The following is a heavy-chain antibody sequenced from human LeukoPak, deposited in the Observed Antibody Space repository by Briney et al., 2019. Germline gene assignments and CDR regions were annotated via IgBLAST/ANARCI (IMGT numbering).Heavy chain of an antibody. Sequence: SETLSLTCTVSGGSISSYYWRWIRQPPGKGLEWIGYIYYSGSNNYNPSLKSRVTISVDTSKNQCSLKLSSVTAADTAVYYCARGRDGYNFDYWGQGTLVTVSS. CDR1: GGSISSYY. CDR2: IYYSGSN. V-gene: IGHV4-59*08. J-gene: IGHJ4*02. CDR3: ARGRDGYNFDY. D-gene: IGHD5-24*01.